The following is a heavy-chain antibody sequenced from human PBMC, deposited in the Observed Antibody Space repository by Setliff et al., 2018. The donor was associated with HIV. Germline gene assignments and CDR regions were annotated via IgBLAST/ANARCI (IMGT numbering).Heavy chain of an antibody. Sequence: ASVKVSCKVSEHILTELSMHWVRQAPGKGLEWMGGFDPEDGETIYAQKFQGRVTMTEDTSTDTAYMELRSLRSDDTAVYYCARADETTIFGVVYSVGYWFDPWGQGTLVTVSS. V-gene: IGHV1-24*01. CDR3: ARADETTIFGVVYSVGYWFDP. D-gene: IGHD3-3*01. J-gene: IGHJ5*02. CDR2: FDPEDGET. CDR1: EHILTELS.